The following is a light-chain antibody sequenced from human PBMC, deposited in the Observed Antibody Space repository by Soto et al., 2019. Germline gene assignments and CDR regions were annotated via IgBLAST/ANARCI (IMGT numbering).Light chain of an antibody. CDR1: QAVSTW. CDR3: MQALQTPPRT. CDR2: AAS. J-gene: IGKJ1*01. Sequence: DIQMTQSPSFVSASVGDRVTITCRASQAVSTWLAWYQQKPGDAPKLLIYAASSLQSGVPSRFSGSGSGTDFTLKISRVEAEDVGVYYCMQALQTPPRTFGQGTKV. V-gene: IGKV1-12*01.